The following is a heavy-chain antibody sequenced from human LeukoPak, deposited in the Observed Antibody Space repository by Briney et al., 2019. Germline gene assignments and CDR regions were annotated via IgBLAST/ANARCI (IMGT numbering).Heavy chain of an antibody. CDR3: ARSSLDP. J-gene: IGHJ5*02. CDR2: ISYDGSNK. V-gene: IGHV3-30*01. CDR1: GFTFSSYA. Sequence: GGSLRLSCAASGFTFSSYAMHWVRQAPGKGLEWVAVISYDGSNKYYAGSVKGRFTISRDNSKNTLYLQMNSLRAEDTAVYYCARSSLDPWGQGTLVTVSS.